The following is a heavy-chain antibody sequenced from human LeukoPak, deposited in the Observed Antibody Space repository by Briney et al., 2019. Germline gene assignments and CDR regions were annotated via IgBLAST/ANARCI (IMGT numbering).Heavy chain of an antibody. V-gene: IGHV3-30-3*01. D-gene: IGHD3-3*01. CDR2: ISYDGSNK. CDR1: GFTFSSYA. J-gene: IGHJ3*02. CDR3: ASSITIFGVVTPEGDAFDI. Sequence: PGGSLRLSCAASGFTFSSYAMHWVRQAPGKGLEWVAVISYDGSNKYYADSVKGRFTISRDNSKNTLYLQMNSLRAEDTAVYYCASSITIFGVVTPEGDAFDIWGQGTMVTVSS.